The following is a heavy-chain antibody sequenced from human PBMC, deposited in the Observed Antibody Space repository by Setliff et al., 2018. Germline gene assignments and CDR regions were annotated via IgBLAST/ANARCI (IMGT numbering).Heavy chain of an antibody. Sequence: GGSLRLSCAASGFTFSSYAMSWVRQAPGKGLEWVSAISGSGGSTYYADSVKGRFTISRDNAKNSLYLQMNSLRAEDTAVYYCASVTYYYDSSGYYRDYWGQGTLVTVSS. CDR2: ISGSGGST. D-gene: IGHD3-22*01. CDR3: ASVTYYYDSSGYYRDY. J-gene: IGHJ4*02. CDR1: GFTFSSYA. V-gene: IGHV3-23*01.